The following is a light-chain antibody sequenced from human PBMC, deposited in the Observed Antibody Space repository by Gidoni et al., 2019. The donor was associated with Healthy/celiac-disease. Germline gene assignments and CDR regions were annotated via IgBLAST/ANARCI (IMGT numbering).Light chain of an antibody. CDR3: QSYDSSLSPYV. J-gene: IGLJ1*01. Sequence: QSVLTQPPSVSGAPGQRVTISCTGNSSNIGAGYDVHWYQQLPGTAPKLLIYGNSNRPSGVPDRFSGSKSGTSASLAITGLQAEDEADYYCQSYDSSLSPYVFGTGTKVTVL. CDR2: GNS. V-gene: IGLV1-40*01. CDR1: SSNIGAGYD.